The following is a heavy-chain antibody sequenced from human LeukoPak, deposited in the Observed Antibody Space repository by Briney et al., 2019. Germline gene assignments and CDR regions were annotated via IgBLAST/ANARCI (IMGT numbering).Heavy chain of an antibody. CDR1: GYTFTSYG. J-gene: IGHJ3*02. V-gene: IGHV1-18*01. Sequence: ASVKVSCKASGYTFTSYGISWVRQAPGQGLEWKGWISAYNGNTNYAQKLQGRVTMTTDTSTSTAYMELRSLRSDDTAVYYCARDSYYDSSGYYIDAFDIWGQGTMVTVSS. CDR2: ISAYNGNT. D-gene: IGHD3-22*01. CDR3: ARDSYYDSSGYYIDAFDI.